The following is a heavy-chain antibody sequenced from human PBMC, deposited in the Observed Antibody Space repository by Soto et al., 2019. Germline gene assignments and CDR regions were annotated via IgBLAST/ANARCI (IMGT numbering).Heavy chain of an antibody. CDR3: ARRYSGGSGWLPHYGMDV. V-gene: IGHV1-69*01. J-gene: IGHJ6*02. D-gene: IGHD3-10*01. CDR2: IIPIFGTA. CDR1: GGTFSSYA. Sequence: QVQLVQSGAEVKKPGSSVKVSCKASGGTFSSYAISWVRQAPGQGLEWMGGIIPIFGTANYAQKFQGRVTITADESTSTADMELSRLRSEDTAVYYCARRYSGGSGWLPHYGMDVWGQGTTVTVSS.